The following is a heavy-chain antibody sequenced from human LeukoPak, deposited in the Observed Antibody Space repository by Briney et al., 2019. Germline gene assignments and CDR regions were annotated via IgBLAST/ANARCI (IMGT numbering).Heavy chain of an antibody. D-gene: IGHD3-9*01. CDR2: ISSSGSYI. V-gene: IGHV3-21*01. CDR3: AAGQDILTGYFGFFDY. CDR1: GFTFSSYS. J-gene: IGHJ4*02. Sequence: GGSLRLSCAASGFTFSSYSMNWVRQAPGKGLEWVSSISSSGSYIYYADSVKGRFTISRDNAKNSLYLQMNSLRAEDTAVYYCAAGQDILTGYFGFFDYWGQGTLVTVSS.